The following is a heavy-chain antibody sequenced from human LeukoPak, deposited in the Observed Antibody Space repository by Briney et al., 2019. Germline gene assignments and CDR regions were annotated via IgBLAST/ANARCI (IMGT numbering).Heavy chain of an antibody. CDR2: IYYSGST. CDR3: ARSYGDYVPPPFDY. D-gene: IGHD4-17*01. J-gene: IGHJ4*02. CDR1: GGSISSGGYY. V-gene: IGHV4-31*03. Sequence: SETLSLTCTVSGGSISSGGYYWSWIRQHPGTGLEWIGYIYYSGSTYYNPSLKSRVTISVDTSKNQFSLKLSSVTAADTAVYYCARSYGDYVPPPFDYWGQGTLVTVSS.